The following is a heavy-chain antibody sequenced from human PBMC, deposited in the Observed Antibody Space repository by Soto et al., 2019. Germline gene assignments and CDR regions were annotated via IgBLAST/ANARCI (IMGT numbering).Heavy chain of an antibody. Sequence: SVKVSCKASGGTFSNYPISWVRQAPGQGLEWMGGIIPIFGTVNYAQKFQGRVTITADESTSTAYMELRSLRSEDTAVYYCARGNHRWLQLWYFDLWGRGTLVTVSS. CDR1: GGTFSNYP. CDR2: IIPIFGTV. CDR3: ARGNHRWLQLWYFDL. V-gene: IGHV1-69*13. D-gene: IGHD5-12*01. J-gene: IGHJ2*01.